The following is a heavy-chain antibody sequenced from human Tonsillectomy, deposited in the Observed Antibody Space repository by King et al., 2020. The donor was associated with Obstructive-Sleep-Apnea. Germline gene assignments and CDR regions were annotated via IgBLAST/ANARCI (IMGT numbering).Heavy chain of an antibody. D-gene: IGHD5-18*01. CDR2: IIPIFGTA. V-gene: IGHV1-69*01. CDR1: GGTFSSYA. J-gene: IGHJ4*02. CDR3: ARSYSYGYQFDY. Sequence: VQLVESGAEVKKPGSSVKVSCKASGGTFSSYAISWVRQAPGQGLEWMGGIIPIFGTANYAQKFQGRFTITADESTSTAYMELSSLRSEDTAVYYCARSYSYGYQFDYWGQGTLVTVSS.